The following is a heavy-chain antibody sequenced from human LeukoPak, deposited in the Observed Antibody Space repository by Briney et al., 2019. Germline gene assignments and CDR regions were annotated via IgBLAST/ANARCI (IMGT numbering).Heavy chain of an antibody. V-gene: IGHV3-30*18. CDR2: ISYDGSNK. D-gene: IGHD1-26*01. J-gene: IGHJ6*03. CDR3: AKVVGATTYYYYYMDV. Sequence: GGSLRLSCAASGFTFSSYGMHWVRQAPGKGLEWVAVISYDGSNKYYADSVKGRFTISRDNSKNTLYLQMNSLRAEDTAVYYCAKVVGATTYYYYYMDVWGKGTTVTVSS. CDR1: GFTFSSYG.